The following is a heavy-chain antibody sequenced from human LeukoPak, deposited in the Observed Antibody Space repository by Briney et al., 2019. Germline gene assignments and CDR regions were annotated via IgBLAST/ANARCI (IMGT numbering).Heavy chain of an antibody. CDR1: GGTFSSYA. CDR2: INPNSGGT. V-gene: IGHV1-2*02. D-gene: IGHD3-22*01. CDR3: ARDRGVRYYYDSSGYPPADGFDI. Sequence: GASVKVSCKASGGTFSSYAISWVRQAPGQGLEWMGWINPNSGGTNYAQKFQGRVTMTRDTSISTAYMELSRLRSDDTAVYYCARDRGVRYYYDSSGYPPADGFDIWGQGTMVTVSS. J-gene: IGHJ3*02.